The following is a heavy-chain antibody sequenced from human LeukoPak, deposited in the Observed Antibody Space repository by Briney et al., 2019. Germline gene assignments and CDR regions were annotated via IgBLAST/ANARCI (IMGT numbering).Heavy chain of an antibody. V-gene: IGHV4-61*02. J-gene: IGHJ6*03. D-gene: IGHD1-26*01. CDR2: IYTGGST. CDR3: AGSRGGSFYYYYYMDV. CDR1: GGSISSGSSF. Sequence: PSETLSLTCTVSGGSISSGSSFWTWIRQPAGKGLEWIGRIYTGGSTNYNPSLKSRVTISVDTSKNQFSLKLSSVTAADTAVYYCAGSRGGSFYYYYYMDVWGKGTTVTISS.